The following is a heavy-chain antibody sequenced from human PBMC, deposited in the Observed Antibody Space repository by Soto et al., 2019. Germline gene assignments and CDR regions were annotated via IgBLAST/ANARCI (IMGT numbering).Heavy chain of an antibody. J-gene: IGHJ4*02. CDR2: INHSGST. Sequence: SETLSLTCAVYGGSFSGYYWSWIRQPPGKGLEWIGEINHSGSTNYNPSLKSRVTISVDTSKNQFSLKLSSVTAADTAVYYCARESGSPGYYVDYWGQGTLVTFSS. D-gene: IGHD1-26*01. CDR1: GGSFSGYY. CDR3: ARESGSPGYYVDY. V-gene: IGHV4-34*01.